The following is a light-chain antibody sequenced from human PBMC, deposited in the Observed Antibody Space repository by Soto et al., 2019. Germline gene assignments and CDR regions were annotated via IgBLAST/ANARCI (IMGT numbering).Light chain of an antibody. Sequence: DIQMTQSPSSVSASVGDRVTITCRASQGISSWLAWYQHKPGKAPKLLIYAASNLQGGVPSRFSGSGSGTDFALTINSLQPEDFATYYCQQTNTFPSTFGQGTRLEIK. J-gene: IGKJ5*01. V-gene: IGKV1D-12*01. CDR1: QGISSW. CDR2: AAS. CDR3: QQTNTFPST.